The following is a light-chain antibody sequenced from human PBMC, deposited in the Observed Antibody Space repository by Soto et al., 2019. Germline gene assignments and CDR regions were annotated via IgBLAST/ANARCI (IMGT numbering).Light chain of an antibody. J-gene: IGLJ1*01. Sequence: QSALTQPASVSGSPGQSITISCTGTSSDVGGYNYVSWYQQHPGKAPKLLIYEVSNRPSGVSNRFTASKSGNTASLTISGLQAEDEAEYYCSSYTNINTRACVFGTGTKVTVL. CDR1: SSDVGGYNY. CDR3: SSYTNINTRACV. V-gene: IGLV2-14*01. CDR2: EVS.